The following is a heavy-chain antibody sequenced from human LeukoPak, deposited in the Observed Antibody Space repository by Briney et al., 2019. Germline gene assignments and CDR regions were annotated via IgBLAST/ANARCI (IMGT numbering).Heavy chain of an antibody. CDR3: AKDRRGSAETFDY. V-gene: IGHV3-9*01. CDR1: GFTFDDYA. D-gene: IGHD3-10*01. CDR2: ISWDSGSI. J-gene: IGHJ4*02. Sequence: GGSLRLSCAASGFTFDDYAMHWVRQAPGKGLEWVSGISWDSGSIGYADSVKGRFTISRDNAKNSLYPQMNSLRAEDTALYYCAKDRRGSAETFDYWGQGTLVTVSS.